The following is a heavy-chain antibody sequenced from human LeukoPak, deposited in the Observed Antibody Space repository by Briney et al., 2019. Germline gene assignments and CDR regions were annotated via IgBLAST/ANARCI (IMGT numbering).Heavy chain of an antibody. CDR3: ARLPYCSSTSCYSRGPYYYYYMDV. D-gene: IGHD2-2*01. Sequence: GESLKISCEGSGYTFTSYWIAWVRQMPGKGLEWMGIIYPGDSDTRYSPSFQGQVTISADKSISTAYLQWSSLKASDTAMYYCARLPYCSSTSCYSRGPYYYYYMDVWGKGTTVTVSS. CDR1: GYTFTSYW. J-gene: IGHJ6*03. V-gene: IGHV5-51*01. CDR2: IYPGDSDT.